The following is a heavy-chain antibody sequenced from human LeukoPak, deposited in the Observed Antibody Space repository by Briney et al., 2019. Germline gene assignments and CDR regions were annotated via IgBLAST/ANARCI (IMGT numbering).Heavy chain of an antibody. V-gene: IGHV4-34*01. CDR3: ARGTFYYYGSGSFVFHY. J-gene: IGHJ4*02. D-gene: IGHD3-10*01. CDR1: GGSFSGYY. Sequence: SETLSLTCAVYGGSFSGYYWSWIRQPPGKGLEWIGEINYSGSTNYNPSLKSRVTISVDTSKNQFSLKLSSVTAADTAVYYCARGTFYYYGSGSFVFHYWGQGTLVTVSS. CDR2: INYSGST.